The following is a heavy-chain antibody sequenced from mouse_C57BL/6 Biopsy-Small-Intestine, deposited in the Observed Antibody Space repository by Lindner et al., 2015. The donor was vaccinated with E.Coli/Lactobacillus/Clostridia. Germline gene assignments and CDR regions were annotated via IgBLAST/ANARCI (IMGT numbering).Heavy chain of an antibody. CDR2: INPSYGTT. D-gene: IGHD4-1*01. V-gene: IGHV1-39*01. CDR1: GYSFTDYN. J-gene: IGHJ4*01. CDR3: ARRTNWDDSYAMDY. Sequence: VQLQESGPELVKPGASVKISCKASGYSFTDYNMNWVKQSNGKSLEWIGVINPSYGTTSYNQKFKGKATLTVDQSSSTAYMQLNSLTSEDSAVYYCARRTNWDDSYAMDYWGQGTSVTVSS.